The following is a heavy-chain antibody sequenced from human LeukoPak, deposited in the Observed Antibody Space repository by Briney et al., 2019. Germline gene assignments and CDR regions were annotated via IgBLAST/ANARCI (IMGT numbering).Heavy chain of an antibody. CDR3: ARNRWLPNY. CDR2: INTNTGNP. J-gene: IGHJ4*02. V-gene: IGHV7-4-1*02. D-gene: IGHD5-12*01. Sequence: GASVNVSCKASGYTFTDYGINWVRQAPGQGLEWMGWINTNTGNPTYAQGFTGRFVFSLDTSVSTAYLQISSLKAEDTAVYYCARNRWLPNYWGQGTLVTVSS. CDR1: GYTFTDYG.